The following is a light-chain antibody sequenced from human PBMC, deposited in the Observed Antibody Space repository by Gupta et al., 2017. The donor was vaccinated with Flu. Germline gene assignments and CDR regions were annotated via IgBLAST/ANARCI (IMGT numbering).Light chain of an antibody. CDR3: QHRSDWPPT. CDR1: QSVSSY. V-gene: IGKV3-11*01. CDR2: NAS. Sequence: DIVFTHSPATLSLSPGERATLPCRASQSVSSYVAWYQQKPGQAPSLLIYNASNRATDIPARFSGSGSGTDFTLTISSLEPDDVAIYYCQHRSDWPPTFGEGTRLEIK. J-gene: IGKJ5*01.